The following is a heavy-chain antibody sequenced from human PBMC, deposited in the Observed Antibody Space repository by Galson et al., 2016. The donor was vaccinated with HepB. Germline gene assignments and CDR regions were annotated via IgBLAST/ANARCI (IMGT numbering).Heavy chain of an antibody. J-gene: IGHJ4*02. V-gene: IGHV3-64*01. CDR1: GFTFSSYA. Sequence: SLRLSCAGSGFTFSSYAMQWVRQAPGKGLEFVSFVDTNGDPAYYASSVRGRFTNSRDDSKNTLFLQMASLRPEDTAVYYCSRDLRDWGQGTLVTVSS. CDR2: VDTNGDPA. CDR3: SRDLRD.